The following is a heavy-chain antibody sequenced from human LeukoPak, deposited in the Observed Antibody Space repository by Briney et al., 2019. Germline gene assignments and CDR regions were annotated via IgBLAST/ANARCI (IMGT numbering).Heavy chain of an antibody. V-gene: IGHV3-48*04. CDR2: ISSSGSTI. CDR1: GFTFSSYG. D-gene: IGHD6-19*01. Sequence: GGSLGLSCAASGFTFSSYGMSWVRQAPGKGLEWVSYISSSGSTIYYADSVKGRFTISRDNAKNSLYLQMNSLRAEDTALYYCARDSVLIAVAVRGAFDIWGQGTMVTVSS. J-gene: IGHJ3*02. CDR3: ARDSVLIAVAVRGAFDI.